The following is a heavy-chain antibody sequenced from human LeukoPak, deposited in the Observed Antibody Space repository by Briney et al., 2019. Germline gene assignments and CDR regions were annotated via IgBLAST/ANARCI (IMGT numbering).Heavy chain of an antibody. V-gene: IGHV4-4*07. CDR3: ARENDAYYRAYDI. CDR1: GGSISSDY. D-gene: IGHD3-10*01. J-gene: IGHJ3*02. Sequence: SETPSLTCTVSGGSISSDYWSWIRQPAGKGLEWIGRIYTSGSTNYNPSLKSRVTMSVDTSKNQFFLKLSSATAADTAVYYCARENDAYYRAYDIWGQGTLVTVSS. CDR2: IYTSGST.